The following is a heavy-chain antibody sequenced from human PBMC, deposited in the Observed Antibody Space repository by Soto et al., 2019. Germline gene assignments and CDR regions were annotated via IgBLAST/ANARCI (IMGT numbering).Heavy chain of an antibody. J-gene: IGHJ6*02. D-gene: IGHD2-8*01. CDR1: GFTFSSYS. CDR2: ISSSSSYI. Sequence: EVQLVESGGGLVKPGGSLRLSCAASGFTFSSYSMNWVRQAPGKGLEWVSSISSSSSYIYYADSVKGRFTISRDNAKNSLYLQMNSLRAEDTAVYYCAREDGLMVYSQGYDMVVWGQGTTVTVSS. V-gene: IGHV3-21*01. CDR3: AREDGLMVYSQGYDMVV.